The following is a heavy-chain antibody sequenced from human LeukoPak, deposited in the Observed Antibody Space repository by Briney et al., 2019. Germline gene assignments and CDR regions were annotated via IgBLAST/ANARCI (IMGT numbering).Heavy chain of an antibody. CDR1: GGSIGLYY. Sequence: SETRSLTCTVSGGSIGLYYWAWIRQPPGKGLEWIGYIFHTGSTNYNPSLKGRLTISVDTSRNQFSLRLSSVTAADTAVYYCARHQHAGREHYYGMDVWGQGTTVSVSS. J-gene: IGHJ6*02. CDR3: ARHQHAGREHYYGMDV. D-gene: IGHD1-26*01. V-gene: IGHV4-59*08. CDR2: IFHTGST.